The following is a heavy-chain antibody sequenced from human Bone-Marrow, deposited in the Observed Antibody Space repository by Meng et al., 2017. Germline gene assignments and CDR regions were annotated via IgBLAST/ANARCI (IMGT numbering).Heavy chain of an antibody. Sequence: EVQLLESGGGLVQPVGSLRLSCAASGFTFSSYAMSWVRQAPGKGLEWVSAISGSGGSTNYAGSVKGRFTISRDNAKNTLYLQMNSLRAEDSAVYYCTREGMSATSDYWGQGTLVTVSS. CDR3: TREGMSATSDY. V-gene: IGHV3-23*01. CDR1: GFTFSSYA. CDR2: ISGSGGST. J-gene: IGHJ4*02. D-gene: IGHD1-1*01.